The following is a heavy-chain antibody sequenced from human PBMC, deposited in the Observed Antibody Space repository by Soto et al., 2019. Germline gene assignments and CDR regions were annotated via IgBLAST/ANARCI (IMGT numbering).Heavy chain of an antibody. CDR1: GYTFTSYG. Sequence: ASVKVSCKASGYTFTSYGISWVRQAPGQGLEWMGWISAYNGNTNYAQKLQGRATMTTDTSTSTAYMELRSLRSDDTAVYYCARGDSLGYYDFWSGYSGAFDIWGQGTMVTVSS. CDR3: ARGDSLGYYDFWSGYSGAFDI. CDR2: ISAYNGNT. V-gene: IGHV1-18*01. J-gene: IGHJ3*02. D-gene: IGHD3-3*01.